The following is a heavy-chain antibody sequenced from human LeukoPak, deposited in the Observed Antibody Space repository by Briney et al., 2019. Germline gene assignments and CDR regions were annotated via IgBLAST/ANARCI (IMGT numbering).Heavy chain of an antibody. D-gene: IGHD1-26*01. Sequence: SETLSLTCTVSGGSISRYYWSWIRQPPGKGLEWIGYIYYSGSTNYNPSLKSRVTISLDTSKNQFSLKLSSVTAADTAVYYCARDLGFAGSFLDYWGQGTLVTVSP. CDR2: IYYSGST. CDR3: ARDLGFAGSFLDY. V-gene: IGHV4-59*01. CDR1: GGSISRYY. J-gene: IGHJ4*02.